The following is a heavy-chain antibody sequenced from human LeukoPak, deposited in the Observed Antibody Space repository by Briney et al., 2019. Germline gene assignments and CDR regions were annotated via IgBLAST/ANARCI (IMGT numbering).Heavy chain of an antibody. CDR2: IHPSDSDT. CDR3: ARPSYSSSWLPFDY. D-gene: IGHD6-13*01. Sequence: GESLKISCKGSGYNFTIYWIGWVRQMPGKGLEWMGIIHPSDSDTRYSPSFQGQVTISADKSISTAYLQWSSLKASDTAMYYCARPSYSSSWLPFDYWGQGTLVTVSS. J-gene: IGHJ4*02. V-gene: IGHV5-51*01. CDR1: GYNFTIYW.